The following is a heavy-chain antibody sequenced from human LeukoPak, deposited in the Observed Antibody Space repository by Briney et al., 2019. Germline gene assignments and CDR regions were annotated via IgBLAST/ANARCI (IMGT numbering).Heavy chain of an antibody. V-gene: IGHV3-7*01. Sequence: PGGSLRLSCAASGFTFSSYWMSWVRQAPGKGLEWVANMKYDGSEKDYVDSVKGRFTISRDNAKNSLYLQMNSLGAEDTAVYYCARDIAAAGLFFDYWGQGTLVTVSS. CDR1: GFTFSSYW. CDR2: MKYDGSEK. D-gene: IGHD6-13*01. CDR3: ARDIAAAGLFFDY. J-gene: IGHJ4*02.